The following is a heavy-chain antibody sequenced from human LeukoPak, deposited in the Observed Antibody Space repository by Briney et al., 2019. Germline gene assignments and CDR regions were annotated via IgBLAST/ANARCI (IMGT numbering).Heavy chain of an antibody. CDR3: ARDQWSITIFGAAGAFDI. V-gene: IGHV4-31*03. CDR2: IYYSGST. D-gene: IGHD3-3*01. CDR1: GVSISSGGYY. J-gene: IGHJ3*02. Sequence: SETLSLTCTVSGVSISSGGYYWSWIRQHPGKGLEWIGYIYYSGSTYYNPSLKSRVTISVDTSKNQFSLKLSSVTAADTAVYYCARDQWSITIFGAAGAFDIWGQGTMVTVSS.